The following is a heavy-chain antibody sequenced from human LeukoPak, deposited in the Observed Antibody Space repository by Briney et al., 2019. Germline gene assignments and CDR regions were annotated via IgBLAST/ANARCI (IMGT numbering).Heavy chain of an antibody. Sequence: SETLSLTCTVSGASISSYYWSWIRQPPGKGLEWVGYIYHSVSINYNPSLKSRVTISVDTSKNQFSLKLTSVTAADTAVYYCARQTFGVLYFDSWGQGTLAIVSS. CDR3: ARQTFGVLYFDS. D-gene: IGHD3-10*01. J-gene: IGHJ4*02. CDR1: GASISSYY. V-gene: IGHV4-59*08. CDR2: IYHSVSI.